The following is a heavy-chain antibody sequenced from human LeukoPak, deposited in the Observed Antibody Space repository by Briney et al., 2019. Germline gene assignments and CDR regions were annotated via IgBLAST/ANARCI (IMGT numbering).Heavy chain of an antibody. CDR1: GYSISTGYY. CDR3: ARHQCSGSSCYRGSTNAFDI. D-gene: IGHD2-2*02. J-gene: IGHJ3*02. Sequence: SETLSLTCAVSGYSISTGYYWGWIRQPPGKGLEWIGIIYHSGSTYYNPSLKSRVTISVDTSKNQFSLKLSSVTAADTAMYYCARHQCSGSSCYRGSTNAFDIWGQGTMVTVSS. CDR2: IYHSGST. V-gene: IGHV4-38-2*01.